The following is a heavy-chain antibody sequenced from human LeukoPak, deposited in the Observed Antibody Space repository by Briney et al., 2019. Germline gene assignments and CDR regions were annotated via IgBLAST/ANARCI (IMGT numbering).Heavy chain of an antibody. J-gene: IGHJ4*02. Sequence: SETLSLTCTVSGGSVSSGSYYWSWIRQPPGKGLEWIGYIYYSGSTNYNPSLKSRVTISVDTSKNQFSLKLSSVTAADTAVYYCARGKGIAAVWGQGTLSPSPQ. CDR1: GGSVSSGSYY. CDR3: ARGKGIAAV. V-gene: IGHV4-61*01. D-gene: IGHD6-13*01. CDR2: IYYSGST.